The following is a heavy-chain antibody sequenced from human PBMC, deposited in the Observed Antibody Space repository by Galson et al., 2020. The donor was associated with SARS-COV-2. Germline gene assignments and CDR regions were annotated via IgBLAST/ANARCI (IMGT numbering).Heavy chain of an antibody. Sequence: GESLKISCAASGITFNRYEMHWVRQAPGKGLEWVAYTSTSGSTTYYADSVRGRFTISRDNAKNSLYLQMNSLRGEDTAVYYCAGAALAAANTGFWYFDLWGRGTLVTVSS. CDR2: TSTSGSTT. CDR3: AGAALAAANTGFWYFDL. D-gene: IGHD6-13*01. V-gene: IGHV3-48*03. J-gene: IGHJ2*01. CDR1: GITFNRYE.